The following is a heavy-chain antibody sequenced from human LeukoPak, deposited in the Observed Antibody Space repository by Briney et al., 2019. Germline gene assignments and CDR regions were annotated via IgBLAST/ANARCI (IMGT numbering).Heavy chain of an antibody. CDR1: GGSFSGYY. J-gene: IGHJ4*02. D-gene: IGHD6-6*01. Sequence: SETLSLTCAVYGGSFSGYYWSWIRQPPGKGLEWIGEINHSGSTNYNPSLKSRVTISVDTSKNQFSLKLSPVTAADTAVYYCARVRDLAALDYWGQGTLVTVSS. CDR3: ARVRDLAALDY. CDR2: INHSGST. V-gene: IGHV4-34*01.